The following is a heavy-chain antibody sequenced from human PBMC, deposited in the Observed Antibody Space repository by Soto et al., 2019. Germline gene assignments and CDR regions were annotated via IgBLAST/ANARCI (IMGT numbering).Heavy chain of an antibody. CDR1: GGSINSVNW. CDR2: MHPGGST. CDR3: ARHGHNIYGFDV. J-gene: IGHJ6*01. D-gene: IGHD1-1*01. V-gene: IGHV4-4*02. Sequence: QVQPQESGPGLVKPSDTLSLTCAVSGGSINSVNWWSWVRQSPGKALEWIGEMHPGGSTNYNPSLQSRVTVSMDKSRNQFSLRMSSVTAADTAVYFCARHGHNIYGFDVWGRGTTVTVSS.